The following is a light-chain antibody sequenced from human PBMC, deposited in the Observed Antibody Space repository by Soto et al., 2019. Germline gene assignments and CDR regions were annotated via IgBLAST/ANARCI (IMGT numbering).Light chain of an antibody. CDR3: SSYTSSSTLV. J-gene: IGLJ2*01. V-gene: IGLV2-14*01. CDR1: SSDVGGYNY. Sequence: QLVLTRPASVSGSPGQSITISCTGTSSDVGGYNYVSWYQQHPGKAPKLMIYEVSNRPSGVSNRFSGSKSGNTASLTISGLQAEDEADYYCSSYTSSSTLVFGGGTKLTVL. CDR2: EVS.